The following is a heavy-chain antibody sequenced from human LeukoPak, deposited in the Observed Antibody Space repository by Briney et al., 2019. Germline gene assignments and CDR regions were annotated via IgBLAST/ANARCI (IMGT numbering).Heavy chain of an antibody. CDR2: IYSDSST. D-gene: IGHD3-10*02. CDR3: ARNLPMLF. J-gene: IGHJ4*02. Sequence: GGSLRLSCAASGFTVSSNYMSWVRQAPGKGLEWVSVIYSDSSTYYADSVKGRFTISRDKSKNTLYLQMNSLSAEGTAMYYCARNLPMLFGGQGTLVTVSS. V-gene: IGHV3-53*01. CDR1: GFTVSSNY.